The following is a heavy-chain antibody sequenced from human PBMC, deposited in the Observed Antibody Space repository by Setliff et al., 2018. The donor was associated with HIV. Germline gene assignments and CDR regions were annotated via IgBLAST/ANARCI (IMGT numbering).Heavy chain of an antibody. J-gene: IGHJ4*02. Sequence: GASVKVSCKASGGTFSSYAISWVRQAPGQGLEWMGGIIPIFGTANYAQKFQGRVTITADTSTDTTYMKLSSLRSEDTAVYYCATGRIPGIPAVIVYWGQGTLVTVSS. D-gene: IGHD6-13*01. V-gene: IGHV1-69*06. CDR2: IIPIFGTA. CDR1: GGTFSSYA. CDR3: ATGRIPGIPAVIVY.